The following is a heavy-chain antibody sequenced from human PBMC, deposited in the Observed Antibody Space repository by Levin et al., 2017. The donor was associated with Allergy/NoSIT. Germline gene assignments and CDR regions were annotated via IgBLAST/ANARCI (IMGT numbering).Heavy chain of an antibody. J-gene: IGHJ4*02. V-gene: IGHV2-5*02. Sequence: SGPTLVKPTQTLTLTCTFSGFSLSTSGVAVGWIRQPPGKALEWLALIYWDDDERYSPSLKSRLTITKDTSKNQVVLTMTNVDPVDTATYYCAHRSYHYDSGSFGFDYWGQGTLVTVSS. D-gene: IGHD3-10*01. CDR1: GFSLSTSGVA. CDR3: AHRSYHYDSGSFGFDY. CDR2: IYWDDDE.